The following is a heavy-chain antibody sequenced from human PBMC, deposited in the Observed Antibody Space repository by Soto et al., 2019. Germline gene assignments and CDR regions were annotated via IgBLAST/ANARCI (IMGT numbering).Heavy chain of an antibody. J-gene: IGHJ4*02. V-gene: IGHV4-59*01. CDR1: GASISSYY. CDR3: ASQVAATPGYFDY. D-gene: IGHD2-15*01. Sequence: PSETLSLPCTVPGASISSYYWSWIRQPPGKGLEWIGYIYYSGSTNYNPSLKSRVTISVDTSKNHFSLNLSSVIAADTAVYDCASQVAATPGYFDYWGQGTLVTVSS. CDR2: IYYSGST.